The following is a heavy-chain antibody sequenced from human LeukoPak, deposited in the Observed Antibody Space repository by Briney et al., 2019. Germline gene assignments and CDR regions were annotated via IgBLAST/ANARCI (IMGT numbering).Heavy chain of an antibody. CDR3: ARVAHHTYYDFWSGYFLDEGGFDY. Sequence: GGSLRLSCAASGFTVSSNYMSWVRQAPGKGLEWGSVIYSGGSTYYADSVKGRFTISRDNSKNTLYLQMNSLRAEDTAVYYCARVAHHTYYDFWSGYFLDEGGFDYWGQGTLVTVSS. D-gene: IGHD3-3*01. J-gene: IGHJ4*02. V-gene: IGHV3-53*01. CDR1: GFTVSSNY. CDR2: IYSGGST.